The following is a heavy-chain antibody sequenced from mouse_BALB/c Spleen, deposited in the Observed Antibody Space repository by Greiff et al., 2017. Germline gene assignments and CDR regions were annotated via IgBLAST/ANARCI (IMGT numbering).Heavy chain of an antibody. CDR3: ARGGRDLAWFAY. D-gene: IGHD3-3*01. Sequence: VMLVESGPGLVAPSQSLSITCTVSGFSLTSYGVHWVRQPPGKGLEWLGVIWAGGSTNYNSALMSRLSISKDNSKSQVFLKMNSLQTDDTAMYYCARGGRDLAWFAYWGQGTLVTVSA. CDR1: GFSLTSYG. V-gene: IGHV2-9*02. J-gene: IGHJ3*01. CDR2: IWAGGST.